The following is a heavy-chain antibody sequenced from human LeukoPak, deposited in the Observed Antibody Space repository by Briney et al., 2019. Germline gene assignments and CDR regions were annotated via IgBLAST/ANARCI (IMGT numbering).Heavy chain of an antibody. V-gene: IGHV4-39*07. CDR2: IYYSGST. Sequence: SETLSLTCTVSGGSISSSSYYWGWIRQPPGKGLEWIGSIYYSGSTYYNPSLKSRVTISVDTSKNQFSLKLSSVTAADTAVYYCARAGKRRPGCFDYWGQGTLVTVSS. CDR3: ARAGKRRPGCFDY. CDR1: GGSISSSSYY. D-gene: IGHD3-10*01. J-gene: IGHJ4*02.